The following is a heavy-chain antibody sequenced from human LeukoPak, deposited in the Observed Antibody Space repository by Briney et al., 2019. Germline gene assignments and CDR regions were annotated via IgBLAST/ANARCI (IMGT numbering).Heavy chain of an antibody. D-gene: IGHD1-1*01. CDR3: ARWRGRQSEFDY. Sequence: GGSLRLSCAASEFTFSSYSMNWVRQAPGKGLEWVAHIKEDESDEYYVDSVRGRFTASRDNAKNSVNLQMNSLRVEDTAVCYCARWRGRQSEFDYWGQGTLVTVSS. CDR1: EFTFSSYS. CDR2: IKEDESDE. J-gene: IGHJ4*02. V-gene: IGHV3-7*01.